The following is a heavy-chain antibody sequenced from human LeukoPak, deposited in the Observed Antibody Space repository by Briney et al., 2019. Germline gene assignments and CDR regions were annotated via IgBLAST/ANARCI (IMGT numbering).Heavy chain of an antibody. Sequence: PGGSLRLSCTASGFTFGDYAMSWARQAPGKGLEWVGRIKSKTDSGTTDYAAPVKGRFTISRDDSKNTLYLQMNSLKTEDTAVYYCTTSPTMIRGVIGWFDPWGQGTLVTVSS. D-gene: IGHD3-10*01. CDR1: GFTFGDYA. CDR3: TTSPTMIRGVIGWFDP. V-gene: IGHV3-15*01. CDR2: IKSKTDSGTT. J-gene: IGHJ5*02.